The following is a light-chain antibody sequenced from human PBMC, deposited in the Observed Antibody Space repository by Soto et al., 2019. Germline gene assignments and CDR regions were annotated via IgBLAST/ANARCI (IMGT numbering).Light chain of an antibody. V-gene: IGKV3-20*01. CDR2: GAS. CDR3: QQYGGSPQT. J-gene: IGKJ1*01. Sequence: EIVLTQSPGTLSLSPGERATLSCRASQSVSNYLAWYQQKPGQAPRLLIYGASRRATVIPDRFSGSVSGTDFTLTISRLEPEEFAVYYCQQYGGSPQTFGQGTNVEIK. CDR1: QSVSNY.